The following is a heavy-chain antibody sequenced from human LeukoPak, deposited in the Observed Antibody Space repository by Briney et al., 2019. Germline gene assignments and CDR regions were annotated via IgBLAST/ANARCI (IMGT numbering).Heavy chain of an antibody. D-gene: IGHD3-22*01. J-gene: IGHJ4*02. CDR1: GYTFTSYA. Sequence: ASVKVSCKASGYTFTSYAMHWVRQAPGQRLEWMGWINAGNGNTKYSQEFQGRVTITRDTSASTAYMELSSLRSEDMAVYYCAGAVDTYDSSGYYLDYWGQGTLVTVSS. V-gene: IGHV1-3*03. CDR2: INAGNGNT. CDR3: AGAVDTYDSSGYYLDY.